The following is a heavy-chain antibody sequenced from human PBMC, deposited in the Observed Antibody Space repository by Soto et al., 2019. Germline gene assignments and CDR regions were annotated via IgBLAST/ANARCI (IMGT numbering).Heavy chain of an antibody. CDR3: ARRREDYSNGYYYHYYMDV. Sequence: SETLSLTCTVSGGSISSGGYYWSWIRQHPGKGLEWIGYIYYSGSTYYNPSLKSRVTISVDTSKNQFSLKLSSVTAADTAVYYCARRREDYSNGYYYHYYMDVWGKGTTVTVSS. CDR2: IYYSGST. CDR1: GGSISSGGYY. D-gene: IGHD4-4*01. J-gene: IGHJ6*03. V-gene: IGHV4-31*03.